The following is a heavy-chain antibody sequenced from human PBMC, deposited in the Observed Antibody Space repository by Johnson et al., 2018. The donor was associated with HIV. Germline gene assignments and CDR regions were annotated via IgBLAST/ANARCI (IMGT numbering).Heavy chain of an antibody. CDR1: GFTFSSYA. Sequence: QVQLVESGGGVVQPGRSLRLSCAASGFTFSSYAMHWVRQAPGKGLECVAVISYDGSNKYYADSVKGRFTISRDNSKNTLYLQMNSLRAEDTAVYYCARGGQLLLWDAFDIWGQGTMVTVSS. J-gene: IGHJ3*02. D-gene: IGHD2-2*01. CDR3: ARGGQLLLWDAFDI. V-gene: IGHV3-30*04. CDR2: ISYDGSNK.